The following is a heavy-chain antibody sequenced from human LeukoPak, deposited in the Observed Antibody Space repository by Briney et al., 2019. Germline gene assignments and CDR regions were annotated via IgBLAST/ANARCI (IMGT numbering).Heavy chain of an antibody. CDR2: IYTSGST. Sequence: PSETLSLTCTVSGSSISSGSYYWSWVRQPVGKGLEWIGRIYTSGSTNYNPSLKSRVTISVDTSKNQFSLKLSSVTAADTAVYYCARDPSLGGGVGYWGQGTLVTVSS. V-gene: IGHV4-61*02. D-gene: IGHD2-15*01. J-gene: IGHJ4*02. CDR3: ARDPSLGGGVGY. CDR1: GSSISSGSYY.